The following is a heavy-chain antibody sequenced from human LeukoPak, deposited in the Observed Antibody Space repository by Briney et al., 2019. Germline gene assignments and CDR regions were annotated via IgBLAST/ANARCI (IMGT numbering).Heavy chain of an antibody. CDR2: LYTSGSI. CDR1: GASISNYY. J-gene: IGHJ4*02. D-gene: IGHD7-27*01. V-gene: IGHV4-4*07. Sequence: PSETLSLTCTVSGASISNYYWSWIRQPAGKGLEWIGRLYTSGSINFNPSLKSRITMLVDTSKNQFSLRLSSVTAADTAVYYCAGATWGSGYFDYWGQGTLVTVSS. CDR3: AGATWGSGYFDY.